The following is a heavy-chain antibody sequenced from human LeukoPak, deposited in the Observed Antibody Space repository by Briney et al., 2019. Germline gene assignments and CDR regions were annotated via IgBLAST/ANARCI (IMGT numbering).Heavy chain of an antibody. CDR2: ISSSSSYI. CDR3: ARRGPYDFWSGPRGFDY. Sequence: GGSLRLSCAASGFTFSSYSMNWVRQAPGKGLEWVSSISSSSSYIYYADSVKGRFTISRDNAKNSLYLQMNSLRAEDTAVYYCARRGPYDFWSGPRGFDYWGQGTPVTVSS. J-gene: IGHJ4*02. D-gene: IGHD3-3*01. CDR1: GFTFSSYS. V-gene: IGHV3-21*01.